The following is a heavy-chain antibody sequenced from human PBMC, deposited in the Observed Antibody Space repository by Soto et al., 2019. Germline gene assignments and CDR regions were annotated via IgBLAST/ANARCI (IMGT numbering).Heavy chain of an antibody. Sequence: QVQLQESGPGLVKPSQTLSLTCTVSGGSISSGDYYWSWIRQPPGKGLEWIGYIYYSGSTYYNPSLKSRVTISVDTSKNQFSLKLSSVTAADTAVYYCARYHADIVATTNYGMDVWGQGTTVTVSS. J-gene: IGHJ6*02. CDR3: ARYHADIVATTNYGMDV. CDR1: GGSISSGDYY. D-gene: IGHD5-12*01. V-gene: IGHV4-30-4*01. CDR2: IYYSGST.